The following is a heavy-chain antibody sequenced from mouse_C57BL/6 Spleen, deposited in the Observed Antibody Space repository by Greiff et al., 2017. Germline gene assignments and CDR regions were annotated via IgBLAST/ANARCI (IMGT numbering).Heavy chain of an antibody. D-gene: IGHD2-14*01. V-gene: IGHV1-82*01. J-gene: IGHJ4*01. CDR1: GYAFSSSW. CDR3: ARSVRYAAMDY. Sequence: VQLQQSGPELVKPGASVKISCKASGYAFSSSWMNWVKQRPGKGLEWIGRLYPGDGDTNYNGKFKGKATLTADKSSSTAYMQLSSLTSEDSAVYFCARSVRYAAMDYWGQGTSVTVSS. CDR2: LYPGDGDT.